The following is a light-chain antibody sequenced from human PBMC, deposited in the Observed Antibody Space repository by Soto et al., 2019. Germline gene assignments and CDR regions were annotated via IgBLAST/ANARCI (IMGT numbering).Light chain of an antibody. Sequence: QSALTQPPSASGSPGQSVTISCTGTSSDVGGYNYVSLYQHHPGKAPKLMIYEVSKRRSGVPDRFSGSMSVNTASLTVSGLPAEYWGDDPGRSYSRSNKGCFGGRTLLSF. J-gene: IGLJ2*01. V-gene: IGLV2-8*01. CDR1: SSDVGGYNY. CDR3: RSYSRSNKGC. CDR2: EVS.